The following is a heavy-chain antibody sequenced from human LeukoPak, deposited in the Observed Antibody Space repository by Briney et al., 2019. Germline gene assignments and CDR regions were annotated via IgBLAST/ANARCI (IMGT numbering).Heavy chain of an antibody. Sequence: SQTLSLTCTVSGDSMTINGYSWTWLRQHPGKGLEWIGYICYSGSTYYNPSLKSRVTISVDTSKNQFSLKLSSVTAADTSVYYCARDRDIVVVPASSYYYYGMDVWGQGTTVTVSS. J-gene: IGHJ6*02. CDR3: ARDRDIVVVPASSYYYYGMDV. CDR1: GDSMTINGYS. D-gene: IGHD2-2*01. V-gene: IGHV4-31*03. CDR2: ICYSGST.